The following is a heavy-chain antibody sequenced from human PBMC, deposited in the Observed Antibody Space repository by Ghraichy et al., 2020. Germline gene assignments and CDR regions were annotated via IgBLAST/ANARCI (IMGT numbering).Heavy chain of an antibody. Sequence: GSLRLSCAASAFTFSSYLMSWVRQAPGKGLEWVANIIQDGSEKYYVDSVKGRFTISRDNAKNSLYLQMNSLRAEDTAVYYCARVNYLSHYGMDVWGQGTTVTVSS. V-gene: IGHV3-7*01. CDR1: AFTFSSYL. D-gene: IGHD3-10*01. CDR3: ARVNYLSHYGMDV. J-gene: IGHJ6*02. CDR2: IIQDGSEK.